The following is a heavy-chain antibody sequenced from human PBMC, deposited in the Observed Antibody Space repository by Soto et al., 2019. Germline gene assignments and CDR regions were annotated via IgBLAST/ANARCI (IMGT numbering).Heavy chain of an antibody. CDR3: VKDPREWLLSYYYGMDV. D-gene: IGHD3-3*01. J-gene: IGHJ6*02. CDR1: GFTFSSYA. Sequence: GSLRLSCSASGFTFSSYAMHWVRQAPGKGPEYVSAISSNGGSTYYADSVKGRFTISRDNSKNTLYLQMSSLRAEDTAVYYCVKDPREWLLSYYYGMDVWGQGTTVTVSS. V-gene: IGHV3-64D*06. CDR2: ISSNGGST.